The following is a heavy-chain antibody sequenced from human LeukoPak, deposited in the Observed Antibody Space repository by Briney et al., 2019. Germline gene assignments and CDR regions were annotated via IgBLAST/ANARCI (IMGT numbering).Heavy chain of an antibody. J-gene: IGHJ4*02. Sequence: PSETLSLTCAVSGYSISSGYYWGWIRQPPGKGLEWIGSIYHSGSTYYNPSLKSRVTISVDTSKNQFSLKLSSVTAADTAVYYSASLNYDFWSVDYWGQGTPVTVSS. CDR1: GYSISSGYY. V-gene: IGHV4-38-2*01. D-gene: IGHD3-3*01. CDR2: IYHSGST. CDR3: ASLNYDFWSVDY.